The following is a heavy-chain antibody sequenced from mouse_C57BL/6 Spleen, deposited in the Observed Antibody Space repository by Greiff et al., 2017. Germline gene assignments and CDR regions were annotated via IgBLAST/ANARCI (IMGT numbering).Heavy chain of an antibody. D-gene: IGHD2-4*01. CDR2: IYPGDGDT. V-gene: IGHV1-80*01. CDR3: ARGGSDYDGPWFAY. Sequence: QVQLKQSGAELVKPGASVKISCKASGYAFSSYWMNWVKQRPGKGLEWIGQIYPGDGDTNYNGKFKGKATLTADKSSSTAYMQLSSLTSADSAVYFCARGGSDYDGPWFAYWGQGTLVTVSA. J-gene: IGHJ3*01. CDR1: GYAFSSYW.